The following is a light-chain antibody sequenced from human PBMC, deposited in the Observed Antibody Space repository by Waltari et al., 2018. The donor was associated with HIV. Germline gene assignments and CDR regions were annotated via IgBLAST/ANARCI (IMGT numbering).Light chain of an antibody. CDR2: DAS. CDR1: QSVSNY. V-gene: IGKV3-11*01. J-gene: IGKJ2*01. CDR3: QQYNNLPPYT. Sequence: EIELTQSPATLSLSPGERATLSCRASQSVSNYLVWYQQKPGQAPRLLIYDASNRATGIPARFSGSGSGTDFTLTISSLEPEDFAVYYCQQYNNLPPYTFGQGTKLEIK.